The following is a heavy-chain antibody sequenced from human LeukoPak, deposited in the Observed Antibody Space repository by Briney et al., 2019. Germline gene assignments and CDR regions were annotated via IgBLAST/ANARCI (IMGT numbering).Heavy chain of an antibody. Sequence: PSQTLSLTCTVSGGSISSGSYYWSWIRQPAGKGLEWIGRIYTSGSTNYNPSLKSRVTISVDTSKNQFSLKLSSVTAADTAVYYCARAKWELGGYYFDYWGQGTLVTVSS. V-gene: IGHV4-61*02. CDR2: IYTSGST. CDR1: GGSISSGSYY. D-gene: IGHD1-26*01. CDR3: ARAKWELGGYYFDY. J-gene: IGHJ4*02.